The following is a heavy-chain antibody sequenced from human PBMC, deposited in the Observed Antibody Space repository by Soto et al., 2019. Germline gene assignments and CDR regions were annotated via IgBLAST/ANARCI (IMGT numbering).Heavy chain of an antibody. V-gene: IGHV1-69*01. D-gene: IGHD5-12*01. CDR2: IITIFGTA. J-gene: IGHJ4*02. CDR1: GGIFIRYD. CDR3: ARVLGHRGDDYVFDY. Sequence: VLVPFSTGGGIFIRYDNSWGRQDPGQGREWMGGIITIFGTANYAQKFQGRVTITADESTSTAYMELSILISEDTAVDYCARVLGHRGDDYVFDYWGQGTLVTVSS.